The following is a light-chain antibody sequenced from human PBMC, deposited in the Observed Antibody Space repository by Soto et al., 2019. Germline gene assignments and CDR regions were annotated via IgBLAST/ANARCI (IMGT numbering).Light chain of an antibody. V-gene: IGLV2-14*01. Sequence: QSALTQPASVSGSPGQSITISCTGTSSDVGGYNYVSWYQQYPGKAPKLMIDDVDTRPSGVSNRFSGSKSGNTASLTISGLHAADEADYYCSSYTNSNTLVVGSGTQGTVL. J-gene: IGLJ1*01. CDR2: DVD. CDR1: SSDVGGYNY. CDR3: SSYTNSNTLV.